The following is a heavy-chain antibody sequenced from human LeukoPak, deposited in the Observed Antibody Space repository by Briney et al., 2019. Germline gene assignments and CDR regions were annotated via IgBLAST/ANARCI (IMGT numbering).Heavy chain of an antibody. CDR1: GFTSSSYE. J-gene: IGHJ4*02. CDR2: ISSSGSTI. V-gene: IGHV3-48*03. Sequence: GGSLRLSCAASGFTSSSYEMNWVRQAPGKGLEWVSYISSSGSTIYYADSVKGRFTISRDNAKNSLYLQMNSLRAEDTAVYYCARESRRADLDYWGQGTLVTVSS. D-gene: IGHD1-26*01. CDR3: ARESRRADLDY.